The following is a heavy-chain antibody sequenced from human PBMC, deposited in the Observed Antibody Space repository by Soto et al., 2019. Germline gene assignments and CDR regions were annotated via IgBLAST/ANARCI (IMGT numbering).Heavy chain of an antibody. D-gene: IGHD3-10*01. CDR2: INVNSGDI. CDR1: GYTLTAYC. Sequence: QVQLVQSGAEVKKPGASVRVSCKASGYTLTAYCVQWVRQDPGQGLQWMGLINVNSGDIKYAQAFQGRVTLTRDTSIRIVYMELTRLTPDDTAVYYCARDMDYYYGSGTGNGHGVWGQGTTVTV. CDR3: ARDMDYYYGSGTGNGHGV. J-gene: IGHJ6*02. V-gene: IGHV1-2*02.